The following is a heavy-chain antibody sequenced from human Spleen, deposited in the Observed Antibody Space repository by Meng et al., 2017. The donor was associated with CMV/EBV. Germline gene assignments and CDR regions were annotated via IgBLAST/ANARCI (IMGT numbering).Heavy chain of an antibody. V-gene: IGHV3-21*01. CDR1: GFTFSDYT. CDR2: INIDDSDI. CDR3: ARGNYDILTGYFKSSFDY. Sequence: GESLKISCAASGFTFSDYTMNWVRQAPGKGLEWVSSINIDDSDIYYADSVKGRFTISRDNAKNSLHLHMNSLRGEDTAVYYCARGNYDILTGYFKSSFDYWGQGTLVTVSS. D-gene: IGHD3-9*01. J-gene: IGHJ4*02.